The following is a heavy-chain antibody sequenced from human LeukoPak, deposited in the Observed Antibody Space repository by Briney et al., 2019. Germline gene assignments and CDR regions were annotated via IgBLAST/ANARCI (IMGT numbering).Heavy chain of an antibody. D-gene: IGHD5-12*01. CDR1: GGSISSYY. V-gene: IGHV4-59*12. CDR3: ARDSPLILTGPGSRGYSGYEPDYYYYYMDV. J-gene: IGHJ6*03. CDR2: IYYSGST. Sequence: SETLSLTCTVSGGSISSYYWSWIRQPPGKGLEWIGYIYYSGSTNYNPSLKSRVTMSVDTSKNQFSLKLSSVTAADTAVYYCARDSPLILTGPGSRGYSGYEPDYYYYYMDVWGKGTTVTISS.